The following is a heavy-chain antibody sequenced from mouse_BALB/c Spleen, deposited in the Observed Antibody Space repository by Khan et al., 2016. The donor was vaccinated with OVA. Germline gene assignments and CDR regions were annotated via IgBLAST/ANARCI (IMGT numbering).Heavy chain of an antibody. J-gene: IGHJ2*01. CDR3: ARGSNFDN. CDR2: ISSGSSTI. CDR1: GFTFSRFG. V-gene: IGHV5-17*02. Sequence: EVQLVESGGGLVQPGGSRKLSCAASGFTFSRFGMHWVRQAPEKGLEWVAYISSGSSTINYADTVKGRFTISRDKHKTTVFLQMTILRSEDTAIYYWARGSNFDNWGQGTTLTVSS.